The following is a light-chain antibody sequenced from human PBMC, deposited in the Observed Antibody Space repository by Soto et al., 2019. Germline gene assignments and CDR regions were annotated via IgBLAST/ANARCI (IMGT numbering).Light chain of an antibody. CDR2: RDN. CDR3: AAWDDSLSGWV. V-gene: IGLV1-47*01. J-gene: IGLJ3*02. Sequence: QSALTQPPSASGTPGQRVTISCSGSSSNIGFNFVYWYQQLPGTAPKLLIYRDNQRPSGVPDRFSGSKSGTSASLAISGLRYEDEADYYCAAWDDSLSGWVFGGGTKLTVL. CDR1: SSNIGFNF.